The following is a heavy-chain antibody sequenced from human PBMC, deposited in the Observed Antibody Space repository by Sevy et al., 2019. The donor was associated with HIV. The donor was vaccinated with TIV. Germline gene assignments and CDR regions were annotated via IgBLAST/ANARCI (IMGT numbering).Heavy chain of an antibody. V-gene: IGHV3-74*01. D-gene: IGHD6-13*01. Sequence: QLGGSLRLSCAASGFTFSSYWMHWVRQAPGKGLVWVSRINSDGSSTSYADSVKGRFTISRDNAKNTLYLQMNSLRAEDTAVYYCARDTEDSGGAAAGTAEVFDYWGQGTLVTVSS. CDR1: GFTFSSYW. CDR3: ARDTEDSGGAAAGTAEVFDY. J-gene: IGHJ4*02. CDR2: INSDGSST.